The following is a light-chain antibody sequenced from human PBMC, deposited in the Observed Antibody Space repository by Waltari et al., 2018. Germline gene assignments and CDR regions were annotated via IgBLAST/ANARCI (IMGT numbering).Light chain of an antibody. CDR1: QDISYF. J-gene: IGKJ4*01. V-gene: IGKV1-27*01. Sequence: DLQITQYPSSLSVSVGDRVTITCRASQDISYFLAWFQQKPGKVPKFLIYVASSLQSGVPSRFSGSGSGTDFTLNINSLHPEDVGVYYCQKYDSAPLTFGGGTRVDIK. CDR2: VAS. CDR3: QKYDSAPLT.